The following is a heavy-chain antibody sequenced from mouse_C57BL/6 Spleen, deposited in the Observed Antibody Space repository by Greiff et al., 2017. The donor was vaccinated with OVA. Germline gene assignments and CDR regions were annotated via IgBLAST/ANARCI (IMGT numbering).Heavy chain of an antibody. D-gene: IGHD1-1*01. CDR1: GYTFTSYW. CDR2: IYPGNSDT. CDR3: TYYGSSYRFDY. Sequence: VQLKQSGTVLARPGASVKMSCKTSGYTFTSYWMHWVKQRPGQGLEWIGAIYPGNSDTSYNQKFKGKAKLTAVTSASTAYMELSSLTNEDSAVYYCTYYGSSYRFDYWGQGTTLTVSS. V-gene: IGHV1-5*01. J-gene: IGHJ2*01.